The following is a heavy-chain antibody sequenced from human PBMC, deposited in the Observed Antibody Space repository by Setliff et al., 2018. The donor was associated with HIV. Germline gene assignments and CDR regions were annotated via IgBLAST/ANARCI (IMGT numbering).Heavy chain of an antibody. D-gene: IGHD3-10*01. CDR2: INHDGSGT. J-gene: IGHJ6*03. V-gene: IGHV3-74*01. Sequence: LRLSCAASGFTFSNYWMHWVHQAPGKGLVWVSRINHDGSGTDYAESVKGRFTISRDNAKNTVYLQMNSLRVEDTAVYYCAKGFTMVTKGYYMDVWGKGTTVTVS. CDR1: GFTFSNYW. CDR3: AKGFTMVTKGYYMDV.